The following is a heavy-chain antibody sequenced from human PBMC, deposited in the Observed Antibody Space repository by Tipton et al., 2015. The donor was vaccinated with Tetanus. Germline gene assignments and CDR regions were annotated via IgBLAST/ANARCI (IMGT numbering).Heavy chain of an antibody. CDR3: VRGRGLGAYSFGFEY. CDR1: GGLITTGGYS. J-gene: IGHJ4*02. V-gene: IGHV4-30-2*01. CDR2: IYQTDNT. D-gene: IGHD5-12*01. Sequence: TLSLTCTVSGGLITTGGYSWGWIRQPPGQGLEWLGYIYQTDNTYYNPSVRSRLTLSLQSSKNQVSLKLNSITAADTAVYYCVRGRGLGAYSFGFEYWGQGALVTVSS.